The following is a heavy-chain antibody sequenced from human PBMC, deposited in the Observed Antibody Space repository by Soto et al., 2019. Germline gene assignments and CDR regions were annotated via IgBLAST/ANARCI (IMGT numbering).Heavy chain of an antibody. CDR3: AIPPISAHYYFYYGMDV. V-gene: IGHV3-23*01. J-gene: IGHJ6*02. CDR2: ISGSGGST. CDR1: GFTFSSYA. Sequence: EVQLLESGGGLVQPGGSLRLSCAASGFTFSSYAMSWVRQAPGQGLEWVSAISGSGGSTYYADSVKGPFTISRDNSKNTVYLQMNSLRAEDTAVYYCAIPPISAHYYFYYGMDVWGQGTTVTVSS.